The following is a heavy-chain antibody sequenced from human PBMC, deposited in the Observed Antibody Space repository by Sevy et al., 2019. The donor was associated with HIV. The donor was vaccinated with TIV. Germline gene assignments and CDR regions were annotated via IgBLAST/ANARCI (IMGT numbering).Heavy chain of an antibody. CDR1: GFSLSTTEVG. CDR2: IYWNDDR. D-gene: IGHD3-22*01. J-gene: IGHJ3*02. CDR3: AHTSYDTSGYYNHDAFDI. Sequence: SGPTLVNPTQTLTLTCTFSGFSLSTTEVGVGWIRQPPGKALEWLALIYWNDDRRYSPSLKGKLTITKDTSKNQVVLIMTNMDPVDTATYYCAHTSYDTSGYYNHDAFDIWGQGTMVTVSS. V-gene: IGHV2-5*01.